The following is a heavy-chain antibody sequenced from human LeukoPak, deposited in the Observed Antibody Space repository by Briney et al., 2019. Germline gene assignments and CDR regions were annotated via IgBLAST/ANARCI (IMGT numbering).Heavy chain of an antibody. CDR1: GYTFTSYG. Sequence: ASVKVSCKASGYTFTSYGISWVRQAPGQGLEWMGWVSAYNGNTNYAQKLQGRVTMTTDTSTSTVYMELSSLRSEDTAVYYCARAHKDTYGDYGGYFDYWGQGTLVTVSS. CDR3: ARAHKDTYGDYGGYFDY. D-gene: IGHD4-17*01. V-gene: IGHV1-18*01. CDR2: VSAYNGNT. J-gene: IGHJ4*02.